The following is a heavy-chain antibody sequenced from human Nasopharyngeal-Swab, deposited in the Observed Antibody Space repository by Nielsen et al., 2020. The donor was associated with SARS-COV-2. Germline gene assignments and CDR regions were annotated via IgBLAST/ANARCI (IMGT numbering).Heavy chain of an antibody. CDR1: GGSISSGGYY. D-gene: IGHD3-22*01. V-gene: IGHV4-31*03. CDR2: IYYSGST. Sequence: SETLSLTCTVSGGSISSGGYYWSWIRQHPGKGLEWIGYIYYSGSTYYNPSLKSRVTMSIDASKNLFSLSLSSVTAADTAVYYCARDLDYSDSSGFPFDVWGQGTMVIVSS. J-gene: IGHJ3*01. CDR3: ARDLDYSDSSGFPFDV.